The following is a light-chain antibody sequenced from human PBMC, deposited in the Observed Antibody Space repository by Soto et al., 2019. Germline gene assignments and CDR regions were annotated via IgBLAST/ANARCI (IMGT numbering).Light chain of an antibody. V-gene: IGKV3-20*01. J-gene: IGKJ4*01. CDR1: QSVSSSY. CDR2: GAS. Sequence: IGLTQSPGTLSLYPGERATLSCRASQSVSSSYLAWYQQRPGQAPRLLIYGASSRATGIPDRFSGSGSGTDFTLTISSLEPEDFAVYYCQQYGRSPLTFGGGTKVDIK. CDR3: QQYGRSPLT.